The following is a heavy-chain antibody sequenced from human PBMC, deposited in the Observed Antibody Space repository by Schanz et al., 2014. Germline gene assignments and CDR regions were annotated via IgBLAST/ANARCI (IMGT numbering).Heavy chain of an antibody. J-gene: IGHJ4*02. D-gene: IGHD6-19*01. CDR2: INWNGGST. Sequence: EVHLLESGGGLVQPGGSLRLSCAASGFGFDDYAMSWVRQAPGKGLEWVSGINWNGGSTGYADSVKGRFTISRDNAKNLLYLQMNSLRAEDTAVYYCARKTDSSGTGDYWGQGTLVTVSS. V-gene: IGHV3-20*04. CDR3: ARKTDSSGTGDY. CDR1: GFGFDDYA.